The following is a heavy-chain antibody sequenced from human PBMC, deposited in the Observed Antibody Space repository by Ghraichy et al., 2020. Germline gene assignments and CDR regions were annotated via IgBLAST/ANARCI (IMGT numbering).Heavy chain of an antibody. D-gene: IGHD6-13*01. CDR2: INHSGST. CDR1: GGSFSGYY. CDR3: ARAGKPGIAAAGYRVSYYYGMDV. V-gene: IGHV4-34*01. Sequence: SETLSLTCAVYGGSFSGYYWSWIRQPPGKGLEWIGEINHSGSTNYNPSLKSRVTISVDTSKNQFSLKLSSVTAADTAVYYCARAGKPGIAAAGYRVSYYYGMDVWGQGTTVTVSS. J-gene: IGHJ6*02.